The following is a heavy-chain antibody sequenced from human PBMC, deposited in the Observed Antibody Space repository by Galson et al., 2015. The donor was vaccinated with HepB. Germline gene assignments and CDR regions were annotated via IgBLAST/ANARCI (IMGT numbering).Heavy chain of an antibody. CDR1: GFTFSSYG. J-gene: IGHJ6*03. V-gene: IGHV3-33*01. D-gene: IGHD2-2*02. Sequence: SLRLSCAASGFTFSSYGMHWVRQAPGKGLERVAVIWYDGSNKYYADSMKGRFTISRDNSKNTLYLQMNSLRAEDTAVYYCARGVIGSYCSSTSCYTPNYYYYYMDVWGKGTTVTVSS. CDR2: IWYDGSNK. CDR3: ARGVIGSYCSSTSCYTPNYYYYYMDV.